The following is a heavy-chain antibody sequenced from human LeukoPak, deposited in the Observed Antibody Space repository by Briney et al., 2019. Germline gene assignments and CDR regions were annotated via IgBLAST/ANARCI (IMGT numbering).Heavy chain of an antibody. CDR1: GGTFSSYA. Sequence: SVKVSCKASGGTFSSYAISWVRQAPGQGLEWMGGIIPIFGTANYAQKFQGRVTITADESTSTAYMELSSLRSEDTAVYYCANSGYSYGLTNYYYYMDVWGKGTTVTISS. D-gene: IGHD5-18*01. CDR2: IIPIFGTA. V-gene: IGHV1-69*13. CDR3: ANSGYSYGLTNYYYYMDV. J-gene: IGHJ6*03.